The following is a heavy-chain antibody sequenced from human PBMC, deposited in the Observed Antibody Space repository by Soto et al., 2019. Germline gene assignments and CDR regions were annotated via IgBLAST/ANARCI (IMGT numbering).Heavy chain of an antibody. CDR3: AMYSYGYVNY. D-gene: IGHD5-18*01. Sequence: QVQLQESGPGLVKPSDTLSLTCAVSGYSISSSHWWGWIRQPPGKGLEWLGYIYYSGSTYYKPSLKSRVTMSVDTSKNQFPLKLSSVTAVDTAVYYCAMYSYGYVNYWGQGTLVTVSS. CDR1: GYSISSSHW. J-gene: IGHJ4*02. V-gene: IGHV4-28*01. CDR2: IYYSGST.